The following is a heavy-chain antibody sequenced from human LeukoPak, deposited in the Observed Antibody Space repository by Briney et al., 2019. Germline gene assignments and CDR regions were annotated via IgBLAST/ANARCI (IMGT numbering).Heavy chain of an antibody. CDR2: IYYSGST. Sequence: SETLSLTCTVSGGSFYGYSWSWIRQPPGKGLEWIGYIYYSGSTNYNPSLKSRVTISVDTSKNQFSLKLSSVTAADTAVYYCARGRSSMVRGYYYYYMDVWGKGTTVTISS. D-gene: IGHD3-10*01. CDR3: ARGRSSMVRGYYYYYMDV. CDR1: GGSFYGYS. J-gene: IGHJ6*03. V-gene: IGHV4-59*01.